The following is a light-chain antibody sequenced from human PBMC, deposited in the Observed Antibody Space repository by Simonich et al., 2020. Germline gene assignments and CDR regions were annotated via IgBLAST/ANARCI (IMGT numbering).Light chain of an antibody. J-gene: IGLJ3*02. CDR1: SGSIASNY. Sequence: NFMLTQPHSVSESPGKTVTISCTRSSGSIASNYVQWYKQRPCSSPTPVLYEDNQRPSGVPDRFSGSIDSSSNSASLTISGLKTEDEADYYCQSYDSSGWVFGGGTKLTVL. CDR3: QSYDSSGWV. V-gene: IGLV6-57*01. CDR2: EDN.